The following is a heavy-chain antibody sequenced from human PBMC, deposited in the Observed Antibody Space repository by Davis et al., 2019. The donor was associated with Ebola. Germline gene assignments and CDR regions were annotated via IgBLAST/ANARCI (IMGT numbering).Heavy chain of an antibody. D-gene: IGHD1-26*01. J-gene: IGHJ4*02. CDR1: GFPFSPSW. V-gene: IGHV3-7*01. CDR3: ARDPCRGAIDY. CDR2: ITHDGSEK. Sequence: GGPLRPSCAAPGFPFSPSWMSGVRKTPGKGLEWVANITHDGSEKYYVDSVKGRFTISRDNAKNSLYLQMNSLRAEDSAVYYCARDPCRGAIDYWGQGALVTVSS.